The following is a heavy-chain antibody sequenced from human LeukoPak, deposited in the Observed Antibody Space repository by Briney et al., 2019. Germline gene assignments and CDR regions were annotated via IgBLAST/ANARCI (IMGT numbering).Heavy chain of an antibody. CDR2: IYYSGST. Sequence: SETLSLTCTVSGDFISGSSYYWGWIRQPPGKGLEWIGSIYYSGSTYYNPSLKSRVTISVDTSKNQFSLKLSSVTAADTAVYYCARAKAYVLLWFGDAFDIWGQGTMVTVSS. D-gene: IGHD3-10*01. CDR1: GDFISGSSYY. V-gene: IGHV4-39*07. CDR3: ARAKAYVLLWFGDAFDI. J-gene: IGHJ3*02.